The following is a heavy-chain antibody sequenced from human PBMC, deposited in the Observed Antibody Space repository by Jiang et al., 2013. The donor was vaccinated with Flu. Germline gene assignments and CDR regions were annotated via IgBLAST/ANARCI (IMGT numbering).Heavy chain of an antibody. V-gene: IGHV1-46*01. CDR1: GYIFTSYY. D-gene: IGHD4-17*01. Sequence: GAEVKKPGASVKISCKASGYIFTSYYIHWVRQAPGQGLEWMGIINPSGGSTTYTQKFQGRVTMTRDTSTRTVYMELSSLRSDDTAVYYCAREPLRYGQRGLDYWGQGTLVTVSS. CDR2: INPSGGST. J-gene: IGHJ4*02. CDR3: AREPLRYGQRGLDY.